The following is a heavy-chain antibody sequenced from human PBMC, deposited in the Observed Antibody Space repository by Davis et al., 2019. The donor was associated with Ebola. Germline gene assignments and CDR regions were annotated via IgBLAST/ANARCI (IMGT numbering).Heavy chain of an antibody. V-gene: IGHV3-7*03. D-gene: IGHD4-17*01. J-gene: IGHJ4*02. CDR3: ARAHTVTTPFDY. Sequence: GESLKISCAASGFTFSTYGMSWVRQAPGKGLEWVANIKQDGSEKYYVDSVKGRFTISRDNAKNSLYLQMNSLRAEDTAVYYCARAHTVTTPFDYWGQGTLVTVSS. CDR2: IKQDGSEK. CDR1: GFTFSTYG.